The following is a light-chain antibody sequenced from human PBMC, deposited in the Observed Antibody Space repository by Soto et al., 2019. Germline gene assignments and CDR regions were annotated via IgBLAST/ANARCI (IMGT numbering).Light chain of an antibody. V-gene: IGLV1-44*01. Sequence: QSVLTQPPSASGTPGQTVTISCSGSSSNIGSNSVNWFQHLPGAVPKLLIFSNHQRPSGVPDRFSGSKSGTSASLAISGLQTEDEADYCCSAWDDSLVVVFGGGTKLTVL. J-gene: IGLJ2*01. CDR1: SSNIGSNS. CDR3: SAWDDSLVVV. CDR2: SNH.